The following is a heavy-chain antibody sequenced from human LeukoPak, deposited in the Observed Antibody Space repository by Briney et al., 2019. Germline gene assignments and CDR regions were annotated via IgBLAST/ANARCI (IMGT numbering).Heavy chain of an antibody. Sequence: GGSLRLSCAASGFTFSSYSMNWVRQAPGKGLEWVANIKQDGSEKYYVDSVKGRFTISRDNAKNSLYLQMNSLRAEDAAVYYCARAALIVVVPAAIGWFDPWGQGTLVTVSS. J-gene: IGHJ5*02. CDR1: GFTFSSYS. D-gene: IGHD2-2*01. CDR3: ARAALIVVVPAAIGWFDP. CDR2: IKQDGSEK. V-gene: IGHV3-7*01.